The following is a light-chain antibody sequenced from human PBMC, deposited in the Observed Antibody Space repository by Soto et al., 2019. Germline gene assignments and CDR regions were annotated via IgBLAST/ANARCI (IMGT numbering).Light chain of an antibody. Sequence: DIVLTQSPGNMSMSPGERTTLSCRASQSLSTNYLAWYQQKPGQAPRLLIYGASSRATGIPDRFSGSGSGTDFSLTISSLEPEDFAVYYCQQYGRSPKFGQGTRWIS. V-gene: IGKV3-20*01. CDR2: GAS. CDR3: QQYGRSPK. J-gene: IGKJ1*01. CDR1: QSLSTNY.